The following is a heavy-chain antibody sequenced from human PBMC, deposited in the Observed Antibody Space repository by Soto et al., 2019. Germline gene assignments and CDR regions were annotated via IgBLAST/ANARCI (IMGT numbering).Heavy chain of an antibody. D-gene: IGHD1-1*01. CDR2: ISGSGDLT. V-gene: IGHV3-23*01. CDR1: GFTSSNYA. CDR3: TRETIAGTTGLDS. J-gene: IGHJ4*02. Sequence: GGSLRLSCAASGFTSSNYAMSWVRQAPGKGLEWVSTISGSGDLTYYADSVKGRFTISRDNSRNTLYLQMNSLRAEDTAVYYCTRETIAGTTGLDSWGPGTLVTVSS.